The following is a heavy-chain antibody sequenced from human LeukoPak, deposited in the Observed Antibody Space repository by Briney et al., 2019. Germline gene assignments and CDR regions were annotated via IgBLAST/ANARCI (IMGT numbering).Heavy chain of an antibody. CDR1: GYTFTRYY. D-gene: IGHD3-10*01. Sequence: ASVKVSCKASGYTFTRYYMHWVRQAPGQGLEWMGWINPNSGGTYYAQKFQGRVTMTRDTSISTAYMELSRLRSDDTAVYYCARAVDYYGSGSYYNPLDYWGQGTLVTVSS. J-gene: IGHJ4*02. CDR2: INPNSGGT. V-gene: IGHV1-2*02. CDR3: ARAVDYYGSGSYYNPLDY.